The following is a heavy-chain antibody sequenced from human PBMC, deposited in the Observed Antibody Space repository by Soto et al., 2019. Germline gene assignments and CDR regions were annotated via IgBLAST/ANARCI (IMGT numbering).Heavy chain of an antibody. V-gene: IGHV3-30*18. Sequence: GGSLRLSCAASGFTFSSYGMHWVRQAPGKGLEWVAVISYDGSNKYYADSVKGRFTISRDNSKNTLYLQMNSLRAEDTAVYYCAKDTAIMGFLLDYWGQGTLVTVSS. CDR3: AKDTAIMGFLLDY. D-gene: IGHD3-3*01. CDR2: ISYDGSNK. CDR1: GFTFSSYG. J-gene: IGHJ4*02.